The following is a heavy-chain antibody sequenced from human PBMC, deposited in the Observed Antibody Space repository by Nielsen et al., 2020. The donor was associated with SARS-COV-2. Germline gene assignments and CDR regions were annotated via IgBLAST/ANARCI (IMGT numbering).Heavy chain of an antibody. CDR3: AKAGSRGSDY. D-gene: IGHD3-10*01. J-gene: IGHJ4*02. Sequence: GGSLRLSCAASGFTISNYGMNWVRQAPGKGLEWISGISWNSGSIGYADSVKGRFTISRDNAKNSLYLQMNSLRAEDTALYYCAKAGSRGSDYWGQGTLVTVSS. CDR2: ISWNSGSI. CDR1: GFTISNYG. V-gene: IGHV3-9*01.